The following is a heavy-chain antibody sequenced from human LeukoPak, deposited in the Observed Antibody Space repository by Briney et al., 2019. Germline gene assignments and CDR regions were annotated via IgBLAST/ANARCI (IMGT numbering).Heavy chain of an antibody. Sequence: GESLKISCKGSGYSFTSYWIGLVRQMPGKGLEWMGIIYPGDSDTRYSPSFQGQVTISADKSISTAYLQWSSLKASDTAMYYCARLTGDNGTPYYFDYWGQGTLVTVSS. CDR3: ARLTGDNGTPYYFDY. D-gene: IGHD7-27*01. V-gene: IGHV5-51*03. CDR2: IYPGDSDT. J-gene: IGHJ4*02. CDR1: GYSFTSYW.